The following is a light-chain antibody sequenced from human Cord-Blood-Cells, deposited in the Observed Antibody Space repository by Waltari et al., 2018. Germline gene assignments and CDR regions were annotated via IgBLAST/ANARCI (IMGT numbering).Light chain of an antibody. Sequence: DIVMTQSPDSLAVSLGERATINCKSSQSVLYSSNNKNYLAWYQQKPGQSPKLPIYWASTRESGVPDRFSGSGSGTDFTLTISSLQAEDVAVYYCQQYYSTPLTFGGGTKVEIK. V-gene: IGKV4-1*01. CDR2: WAS. J-gene: IGKJ4*01. CDR1: QSVLYSSNNKNY. CDR3: QQYYSTPLT.